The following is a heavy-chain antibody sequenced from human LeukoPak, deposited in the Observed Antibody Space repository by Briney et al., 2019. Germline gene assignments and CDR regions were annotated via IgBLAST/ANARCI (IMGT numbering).Heavy chain of an antibody. D-gene: IGHD3-9*01. Sequence: PGGSLRLSCAASEFTFSNYWMSWVRQAPGKGLEWVANIKQDGSEKYYVDSVKGRFTISRDNAKNSLYLQMNSLRAEDTAVYYCARVRYYDILTTTKNSNYGMDVWGQGTTVTVSS. J-gene: IGHJ6*02. CDR2: IKQDGSEK. CDR3: ARVRYYDILTTTKNSNYGMDV. CDR1: EFTFSNYW. V-gene: IGHV3-7*01.